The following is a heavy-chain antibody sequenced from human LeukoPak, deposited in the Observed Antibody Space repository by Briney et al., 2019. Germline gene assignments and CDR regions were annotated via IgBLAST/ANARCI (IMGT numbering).Heavy chain of an antibody. CDR1: GGSISSSSYY. D-gene: IGHD3-10*01. J-gene: IGHJ5*02. V-gene: IGHV4-39*01. CDR3: ARGRIETVGSYYYGSGSYHWFDP. CDR2: IYYSGST. Sequence: PSETLSLTCTVSGGSISSSSYYWGWIRQPPGKGLEWIGSIYYSGSTYYNPSLKSRVTISVDTSKNQFSLKLSSVTAADTAVYYCARGRIETVGSYYYGSGSYHWFDPWGQGTLVTVSS.